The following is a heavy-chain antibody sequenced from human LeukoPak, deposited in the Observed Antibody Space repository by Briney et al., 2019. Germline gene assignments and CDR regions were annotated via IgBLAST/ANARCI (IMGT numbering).Heavy chain of an antibody. D-gene: IGHD4-23*01. V-gene: IGHV4-59*01. CDR1: GGSITSYF. CDR2: ISHSGTI. Sequence: KASETLSLTCTVSGGSITSYFWSWIRQPPGKALEWIAYISHSGTINYNPSLKSRVAIALDASKNPFSLKLRSVTAADTAVYYCAGEDYGGYRFDYWGQGMLVTVSS. CDR3: AGEDYGGYRFDY. J-gene: IGHJ4*02.